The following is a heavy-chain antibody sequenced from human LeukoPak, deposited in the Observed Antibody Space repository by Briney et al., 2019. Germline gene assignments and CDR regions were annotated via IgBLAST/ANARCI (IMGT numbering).Heavy chain of an antibody. D-gene: IGHD3-10*01. CDR3: ARDFGTGSYLEY. CDR2: INPDNGNT. CDR1: GYTFTTYG. J-gene: IGHJ4*02. Sequence: ASVKVSCKPSGYTFTTYGLSWVRQAPGQGHEWMGWINPDNGNTNYAQKFRGRVTMTTDASTSTVYMELRSLRPDDTAVYCCARDFGTGSYLEYWGQGTPITVSS. V-gene: IGHV1-18*01.